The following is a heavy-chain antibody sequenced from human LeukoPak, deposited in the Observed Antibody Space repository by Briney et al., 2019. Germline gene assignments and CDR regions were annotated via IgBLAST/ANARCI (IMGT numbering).Heavy chain of an antibody. J-gene: IGHJ4*02. CDR3: SKWGDYDVLTGYYDSDF. CDR2: IVGSGGST. D-gene: IGHD3-9*01. CDR1: GFTFNNYA. V-gene: IGHV3-23*01. Sequence: PGGSLRLSCAASGFTFNNYAMSWVRQAPGKGLEWVSAIVGSGGSTYYADSVKGRFSISRDNSKNTLFLQMNSLRVEDTALYYCSKWGDYDVLTGYYDSDFWGQGTLVTVSS.